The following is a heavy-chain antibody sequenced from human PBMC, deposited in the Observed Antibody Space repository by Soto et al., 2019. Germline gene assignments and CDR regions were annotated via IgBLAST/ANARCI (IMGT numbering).Heavy chain of an antibody. V-gene: IGHV3-33*01. J-gene: IGHJ6*04. CDR3: ARHTPNSSGCYSEAYNYYGMDG. Sequence: PGRNLKLSCAASGFTFSSYGMQWVRQAPGKGLEWVAVIWYDGSNKYYADSVKGRFTISRDNSKNTLYLQMNSLRAEDTAVYYCARHTPNSSGCYSEAYNYYGMDGWGNVPKVTVPS. CDR2: IWYDGSNK. CDR1: GFTFSSYG. D-gene: IGHD6-19*01.